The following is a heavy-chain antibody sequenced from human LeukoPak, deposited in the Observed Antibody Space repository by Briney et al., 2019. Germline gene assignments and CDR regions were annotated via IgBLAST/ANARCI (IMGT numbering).Heavy chain of an antibody. V-gene: IGHV1-46*01. J-gene: IGHJ5*02. D-gene: IGHD6-19*01. CDR2: INPSGGSK. Sequence: ASVKVSCTASGYTFTSDYMHWVRQAPGQGLEWMGIINPSGGSKSYAQKFQGRVTITRDTSTRTVYVELSSLRSEDTAVYDCARESDSGYSSSFNWFDPWGQGTLVTVSS. CDR1: GYTFTSDY. CDR3: ARESDSGYSSSFNWFDP.